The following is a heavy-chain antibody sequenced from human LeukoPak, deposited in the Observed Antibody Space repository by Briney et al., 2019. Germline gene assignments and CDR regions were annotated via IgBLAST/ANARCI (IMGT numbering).Heavy chain of an antibody. J-gene: IGHJ4*02. D-gene: IGHD6-19*01. CDR3: AREEWGSGWPLDY. CDR2: ITGSGGNT. CDR1: GFTFSNYA. V-gene: IGHV3-23*01. Sequence: GGSLRLSCAASGFTFSNYAMSWVRQAPGKGLEWVSAITGSGGNTYYTDSVKGRFTISSDNSKNILYLQMNSLRAEDTAVYYCAREEWGSGWPLDYWGQGALVIVSS.